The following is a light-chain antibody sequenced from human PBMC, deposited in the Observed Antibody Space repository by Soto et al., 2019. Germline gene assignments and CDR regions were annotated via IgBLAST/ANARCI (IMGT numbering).Light chain of an antibody. CDR2: GAS. J-gene: IGKJ2*01. V-gene: IGKV1-5*01. Sequence: DIQMTQSPSTLSASVGDRVTITCRASESISTWLAWYQQKPGKSPKLLIYGASNLERGVPSRLSGSGSGTEFTLTISRLQPDDFAAYYCQQYNSFSYTFGPGTKVDIK. CDR1: ESISTW. CDR3: QQYNSFSYT.